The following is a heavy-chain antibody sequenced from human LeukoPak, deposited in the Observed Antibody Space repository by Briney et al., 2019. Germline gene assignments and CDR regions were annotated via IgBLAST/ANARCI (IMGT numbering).Heavy chain of an antibody. V-gene: IGHV1-18*01. D-gene: IGHD3-10*01. CDR1: GYTFTSYG. CDR2: ISAYNGNT. J-gene: IGHJ6*02. CDR3: ARETYYYRSDGMDV. Sequence: ASVKVSCKASGYTFTSYGVSWVRQAPGQGLEWMGWISAYNGNTNYAQKFQGRITMTTDTSTSTAYTELRSLRSDDTAVYYCARETYYYRSDGMDVWGQGTTVTVSS.